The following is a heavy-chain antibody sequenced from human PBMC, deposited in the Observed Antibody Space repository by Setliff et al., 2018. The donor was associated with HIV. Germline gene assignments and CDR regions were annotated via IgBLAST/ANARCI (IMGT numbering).Heavy chain of an antibody. J-gene: IGHJ4*02. CDR1: GGTFSSYA. V-gene: IGHV1-69*13. CDR2: IIPIFGTA. CDR3: ARDKADYYGSGSYLDY. Sequence: SVKVSCKTSGGTFSSYAISWVRQAPGQGLEWMGGIIPIFGTANYAQKFQGRVTITADESTSTAYMELSSLRSEDTAVYYCARDKADYYGSGSYLDYWGQGTLVTVSS. D-gene: IGHD3-10*01.